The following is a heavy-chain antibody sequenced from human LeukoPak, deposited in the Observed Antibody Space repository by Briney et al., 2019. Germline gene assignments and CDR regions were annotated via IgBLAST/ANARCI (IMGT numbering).Heavy chain of an antibody. V-gene: IGHV3-48*03. CDR3: ARGSYTGFDLYFDS. J-gene: IGHJ4*02. CDR2: MSKDGRTI. D-gene: IGHD5-12*01. CDR1: GFRFSSQE. Sequence: GGSLRLSCAASGFRFSSQEMAWVRQAPGKGLEWVSYMSKDGRTIYYADSVKGRFTISRGNTRNSLFLQLNSLRADDTGFYYCARGSYTGFDLYFDSWGQGTLVTISS.